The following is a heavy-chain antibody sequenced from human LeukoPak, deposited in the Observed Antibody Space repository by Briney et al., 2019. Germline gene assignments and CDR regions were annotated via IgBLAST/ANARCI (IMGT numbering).Heavy chain of an antibody. CDR3: TRAVRLSGDAFDI. CDR2: IRTKGYGETT. Sequence: GGSLRLSCIASGFTFGDYPMSWFRQAPGKGLEWVSYIRTKGYGETTEYAGSVTGRFTISRDDSNSIVYLQMSSLKAEDTAFYYCTRAVRLSGDAFDIWGQGTVVTVSS. V-gene: IGHV3-49*03. CDR1: GFTFGDYP. D-gene: IGHD3-10*01. J-gene: IGHJ3*02.